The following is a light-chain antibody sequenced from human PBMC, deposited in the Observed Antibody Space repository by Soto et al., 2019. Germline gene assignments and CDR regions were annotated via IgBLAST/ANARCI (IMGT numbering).Light chain of an antibody. Sequence: EIVLTHSPATLSLSPWEIATLSCRASQSVSSYLAWYQQKPGQAPRLLIYDASNRATGIPARFSGSGSGTDFTLTISSLDPEDFAVYYCQQYNNWPPWTFGQGTKVDIK. CDR3: QQYNNWPPWT. CDR2: DAS. J-gene: IGKJ1*01. CDR1: QSVSSY. V-gene: IGKV3-11*01.